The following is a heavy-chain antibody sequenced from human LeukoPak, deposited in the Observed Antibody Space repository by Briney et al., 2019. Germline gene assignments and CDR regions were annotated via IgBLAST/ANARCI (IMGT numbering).Heavy chain of an antibody. J-gene: IGHJ4*02. Sequence: GGSLILSCAASGFTFSSYSMNWVRQAPGKGLEWVSSISSSSSYIYYADSVKGRFIISRDNSKNSLYLQMNSLRAEDTAVYYCARAHNWKYGTFDHRGQGTLVTVSS. CDR2: ISSSSSYI. CDR3: ARAHNWKYGTFDH. CDR1: GFTFSSYS. D-gene: IGHD1-7*01. V-gene: IGHV3-21*01.